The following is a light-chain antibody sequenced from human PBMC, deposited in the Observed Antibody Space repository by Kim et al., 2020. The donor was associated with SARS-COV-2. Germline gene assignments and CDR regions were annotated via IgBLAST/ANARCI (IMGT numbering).Light chain of an antibody. J-gene: IGKJ4*01. CDR2: EAA. V-gene: IGKV3-11*01. Sequence: PGERATFSRKASHTVDISLAWYQETPGQAPSLHIYEAAIGAAGSPVRCSASGSGTDFTLTIGSLAPEDFAVYYCQQRGNWPPALTFGGGTKVDIK. CDR3: QQRGNWPPALT. CDR1: HTVDIS.